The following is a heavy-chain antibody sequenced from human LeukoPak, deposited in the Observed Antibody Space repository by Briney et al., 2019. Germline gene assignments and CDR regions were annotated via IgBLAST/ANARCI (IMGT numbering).Heavy chain of an antibody. CDR1: GGSISSSSYY. D-gene: IGHD3-3*01. J-gene: IGHJ4*02. CDR2: IYYSGST. Sequence: SETLSLTCTVSGGSISSSSYYLGWIRQPPGKGLEWIGSIYYSGSTYYNPSLKSRVTISVDTSKNQFSLKLSSVTAADTAVYYCAREAYDFWSGYWFDYWGQGTLVTVSS. CDR3: AREAYDFWSGYWFDY. V-gene: IGHV4-39*07.